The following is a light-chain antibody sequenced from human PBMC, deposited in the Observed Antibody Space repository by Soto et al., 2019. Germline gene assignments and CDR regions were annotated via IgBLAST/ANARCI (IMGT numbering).Light chain of an antibody. Sequence: QSALIQPPSASGSPGQSVAISCTGTSSDVGGHNYVSWYQQHPGKAPKLMIYEVNKRPSGVPDRFSGSKSGNTASLTVSGLQAEDEADYYCSSYAGSSNVFGTGTKVTVL. CDR1: SSDVGGHNY. CDR3: SSYAGSSNV. CDR2: EVN. J-gene: IGLJ1*01. V-gene: IGLV2-8*01.